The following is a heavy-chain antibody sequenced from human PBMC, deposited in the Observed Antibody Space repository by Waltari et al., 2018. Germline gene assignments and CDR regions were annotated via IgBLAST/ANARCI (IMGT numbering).Heavy chain of an antibody. D-gene: IGHD6-6*01. CDR3: ARPTGDSTASSNWFDP. Sequence: LVQSGAEVKKPGSSVRVSCKASGGTLSSYPISWVLQAPGQGLEWMGRLIPFLDRANYAQRFQGGLTMTADKSTNSAYMEVASLTSGDTAVYYCARPTGDSTASSNWFDPWGQGSLVTVSS. V-gene: IGHV1-69*04. CDR1: GGTLSSYP. J-gene: IGHJ5*02. CDR2: LIPFLDRA.